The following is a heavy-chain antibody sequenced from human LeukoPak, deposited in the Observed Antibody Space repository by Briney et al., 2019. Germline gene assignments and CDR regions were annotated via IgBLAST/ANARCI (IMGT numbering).Heavy chain of an antibody. D-gene: IGHD6-13*01. CDR2: ISYDGSNK. Sequence: PGRSLRLSCAASGFTFSSYAMHWVRQAPGKGLEWVAVISYDGSNKYYADSVKGRFTISRDNSKNTLYLQMNSLRAEDTAVYYCARDWQQLVPFFTSWGMDVWGQGTTVTVSS. J-gene: IGHJ6*02. CDR3: ARDWQQLVPFFTSWGMDV. CDR1: GFTFSSYA. V-gene: IGHV3-30-3*01.